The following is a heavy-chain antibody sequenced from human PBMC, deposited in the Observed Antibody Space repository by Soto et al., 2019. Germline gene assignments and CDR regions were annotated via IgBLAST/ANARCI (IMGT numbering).Heavy chain of an antibody. Sequence: SVKVSCKASGFDFGSFGIQFLRQTRGRGLEWIGWIVVASGRTNYARQFQGRVAFSRDMSSNTAYMDLYDLKSDDTAVYFCSAAHTHTAFGWQVWGQGTTVSVSS. CDR2: IVVASGRT. CDR3: SAAHTHTAFGWQV. V-gene: IGHV1-58*02. D-gene: IGHD3-10*01. J-gene: IGHJ6*02. CDR1: GFDFGSFG.